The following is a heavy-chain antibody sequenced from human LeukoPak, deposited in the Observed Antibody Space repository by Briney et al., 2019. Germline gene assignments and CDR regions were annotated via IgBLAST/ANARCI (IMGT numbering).Heavy chain of an antibody. J-gene: IGHJ5*02. D-gene: IGHD3-9*01. CDR2: INGGNGKT. CDR3: AGSYYDILFGYPKNNWFDP. CDR1: GYIFTSFA. Sequence: ASVKVSCKASGYIFTSFAIHWVRQAPGQRLEWMGWINGGNGKTQYSQKFQGRVTITRDTSANTAYMELSSLRSEDTAVYYCAGSYYDILFGYPKNNWFDPWGQGTLVTVSS. V-gene: IGHV1-3*01.